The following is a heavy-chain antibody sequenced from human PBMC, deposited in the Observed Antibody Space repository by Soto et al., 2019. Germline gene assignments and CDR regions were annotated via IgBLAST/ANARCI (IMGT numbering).Heavy chain of an antibody. CDR2: ISAYNGNT. Sequence: QVQLVQSGAAVREPGASVKVSCKASGYTFTSYGFSWVRQAPGQGLEWMGWISAYNGNTNYAQKLQGRVTMTTDTSTSTAYMELRSLRYDDTTVYYCASYHLNSYYYGMDVWGQGTTVTVSS. CDR1: GYTFTSYG. J-gene: IGHJ6*02. CDR3: ASYHLNSYYYGMDV. V-gene: IGHV1-18*01.